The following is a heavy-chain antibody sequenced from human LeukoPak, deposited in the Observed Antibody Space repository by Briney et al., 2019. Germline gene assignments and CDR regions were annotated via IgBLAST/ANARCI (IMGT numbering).Heavy chain of an antibody. CDR2: INWNGGST. CDR1: GFTFSSYG. CDR3: AREADCTNGVCYADFDY. J-gene: IGHJ4*02. V-gene: IGHV3-20*04. D-gene: IGHD2-8*01. Sequence: GGSLRLSCAASGFTFSSYGMHWVRQAPGKGLEWVSGINWNGGSTGYADSVKGRFTISRDNAKNSLYLQMNSLRAEDTALYYCAREADCTNGVCYADFDYWGQGTLVTVSS.